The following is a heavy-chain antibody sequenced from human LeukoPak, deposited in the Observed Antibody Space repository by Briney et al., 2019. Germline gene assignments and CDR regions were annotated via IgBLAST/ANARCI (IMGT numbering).Heavy chain of an antibody. CDR2: INPNSGGT. J-gene: IGHJ4*02. D-gene: IGHD5-18*01. V-gene: IGHV1-2*02. CDR1: GYTFTGYY. Sequence: ASVKVSCKASGYTFTGYYMHWVRQAPGQGLEWMGWINPNSGGTNYAQKFQGRVTMTRDTSISTAYMELSRLRSDDTAVYYCALVDTAMVNFDDWGQGTLVTVSS. CDR3: ALVDTAMVNFDD.